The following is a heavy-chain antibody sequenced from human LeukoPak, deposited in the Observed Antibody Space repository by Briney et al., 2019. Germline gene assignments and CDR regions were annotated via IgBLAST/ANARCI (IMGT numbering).Heavy chain of an antibody. Sequence: GGSLRLSCAASGFTFSSYWMHWARQAPGKGLVWVSRINSYGSSTSYADSVKGRFTISRDNAKNTLYLQMKSLRAEDTAVYYCSGAQSGRSDYFDYWGQRTVVADSS. CDR1: GFTFSSYW. D-gene: IGHD6-19*01. CDR3: SGAQSGRSDYFDY. V-gene: IGHV3-74*01. CDR2: INSYGSST. J-gene: IGHJ4*02.